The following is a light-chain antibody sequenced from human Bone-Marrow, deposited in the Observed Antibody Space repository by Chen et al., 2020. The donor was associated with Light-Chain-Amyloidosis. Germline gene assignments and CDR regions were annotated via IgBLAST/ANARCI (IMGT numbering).Light chain of an antibody. CDR2: EVT. V-gene: IGLV2-14*01. CDR1: SSDVGGDNH. CDR3: SSYTITNTLV. J-gene: IGLJ1*01. Sequence: QSALTQPASVSGSPGQSITISCTGTSSDVGGDNHVSWYHQQPDKAPKLMIYEVTNPPSWVPDRCSGSKSDNTASLTISGLQTEDEADYFCSSYTITNTLVFGSGTRVTVL.